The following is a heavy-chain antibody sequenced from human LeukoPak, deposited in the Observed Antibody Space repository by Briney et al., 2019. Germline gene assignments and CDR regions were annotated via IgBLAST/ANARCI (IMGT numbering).Heavy chain of an antibody. CDR1: GFTFSSDA. J-gene: IGHJ5*02. Sequence: GGSLRLSCISSGFTFSSDAMSWVRQAPGKGLEWVSSISGSGDGTYYADSVKGRFTISRDNSKNTLYLQMNSLRAEDTAVYYCANNPAGFDPWGQGTLVTVSS. V-gene: IGHV3-23*01. CDR3: ANNPAGFDP. CDR2: ISGSGDGT. D-gene: IGHD6-19*01.